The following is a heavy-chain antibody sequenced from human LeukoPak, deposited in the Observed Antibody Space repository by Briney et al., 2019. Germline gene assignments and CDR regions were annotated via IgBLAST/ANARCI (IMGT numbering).Heavy chain of an antibody. J-gene: IGHJ4*02. CDR3: ARHSSSSPYFDC. CDR1: GGSISSYY. D-gene: IGHD6-6*01. Sequence: SGTLSLTCTVSGGSISSYYWSWIRQPPGKGLEWIGYIYYSGSTNYNPSLKSRVTISVDTSKNQFSLKLSSVTAADTAVYYCARHSSSSPYFDCWGQGTLVTVSS. V-gene: IGHV4-59*08. CDR2: IYYSGST.